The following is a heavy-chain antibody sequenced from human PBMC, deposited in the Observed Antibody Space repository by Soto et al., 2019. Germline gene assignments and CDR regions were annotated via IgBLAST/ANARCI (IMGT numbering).Heavy chain of an antibody. D-gene: IGHD6-6*01. CDR2: IIPIFGTA. V-gene: IGHV1-69*01. J-gene: IGHJ4*02. CDR3: ARDHRAALSLIFDY. Sequence: QVQLVQSGAEVKKPGSSVKVSCKASGGTFSSYAISWVRQAPGQGLEWMGGIIPIFGTANYAQKFQGRVTITADESTSTAYMELSSLRSEDTAVYYCARDHRAALSLIFDYWGQGTLVTVSS. CDR1: GGTFSSYA.